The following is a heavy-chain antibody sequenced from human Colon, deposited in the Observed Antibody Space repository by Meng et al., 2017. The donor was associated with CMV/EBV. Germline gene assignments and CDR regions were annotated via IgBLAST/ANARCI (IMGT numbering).Heavy chain of an antibody. CDR1: GDTVSSTTVG. J-gene: IGHJ4*02. D-gene: IGHD6-19*01. Sequence: SQTLSLTCDISGDTVSSTTVGWNWIRQSPSRGLEWLGRIYYRSRLLDDYAQSVKSRISINVDTSKNQFSLQLDSVTPDDTAVYYCARRHTSGWYYFDSWGQGTLVTVSS. CDR2: IYYRSRLLD. V-gene: IGHV6-1*01. CDR3: ARRHTSGWYYFDS.